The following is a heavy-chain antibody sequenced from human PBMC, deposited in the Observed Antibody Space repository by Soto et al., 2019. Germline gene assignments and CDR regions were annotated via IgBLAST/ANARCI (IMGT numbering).Heavy chain of an antibody. Sequence: GGSLRLSCSASGFTFSDYYMSWIRQAPGKGLEWVSYISSSSDYTNYADSVKGRFTISRDNAKNSLYLQMNSLRAEDTAVYYCSGAESPDTAYFSLYWGQGTPVTVSS. CDR3: SGAESPDTAYFSLY. D-gene: IGHD1-26*01. CDR2: ISSSSDYT. V-gene: IGHV3-11*06. CDR1: GFTFSDYY. J-gene: IGHJ4*02.